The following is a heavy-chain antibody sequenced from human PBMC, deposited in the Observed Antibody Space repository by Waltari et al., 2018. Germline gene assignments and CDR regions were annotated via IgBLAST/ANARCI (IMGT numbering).Heavy chain of an antibody. CDR2: ISGSGGNT. Sequence: EVQLLESGGGLVQPGGSLRLACAASGFTFSRSAMSWVRRVSGKGLEGVSSISGSGGNTYYADSVKGRFTISRDNSKNTLYLQMNSLRAEDTAVYYCAKRYCSGTSCQYYYFSMDVWGQGTTVTVSS. CDR3: AKRYCSGTSCQYYYFSMDV. J-gene: IGHJ6*02. V-gene: IGHV3-23*01. D-gene: IGHD2-2*01. CDR1: GFTFSRSA.